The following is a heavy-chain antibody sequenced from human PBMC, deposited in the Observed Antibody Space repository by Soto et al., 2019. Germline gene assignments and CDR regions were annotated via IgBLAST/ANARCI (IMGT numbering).Heavy chain of an antibody. J-gene: IGHJ4*02. CDR2: ISGSAIST. V-gene: IGHV3-23*01. CDR1: GFTFNSYA. Sequence: GGSLRLSCAASGFTFNSYAMSWVRQAPGKGLEWVSAISGSAISTYYADSVKGRFTISRDNSKNSLYLQMNSLRAEDTVVYYCAKGLCASTTCYIGYWGQGALVTVSS. D-gene: IGHD2-2*02. CDR3: AKGLCASTTCYIGY.